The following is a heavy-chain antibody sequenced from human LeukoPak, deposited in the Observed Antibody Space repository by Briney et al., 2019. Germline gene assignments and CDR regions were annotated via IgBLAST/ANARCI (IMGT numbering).Heavy chain of an antibody. J-gene: IGHJ4*02. CDR1: GYSLTDYY. CDR2: INPNSGAI. Sequence: ASVKVSCKASGYSLTDYYMHWVRQAPGQGLEWMGWINPNSGAIRYAQMFQGRVTMTRDTSINTAYMELSELRSDDTAVYYCARGRGMGVTAVATTALNDYWGQGTLVTVSS. CDR3: ARGRGMGVTAVATTALNDY. V-gene: IGHV1-2*02. D-gene: IGHD5-12*01.